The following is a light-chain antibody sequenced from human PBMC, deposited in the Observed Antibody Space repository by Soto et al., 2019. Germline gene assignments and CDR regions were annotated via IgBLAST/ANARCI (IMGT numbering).Light chain of an antibody. Sequence: MSQSPATLSVSPWERVTLSCRASQNIHNHMSWFLQKPGQTPRLLIYDAIIRAPDVPARFSGSWSGTEFTLTISSLEPEDFAVYYCQQRSNWPITFGQGTRLEIK. CDR1: QNIHNH. V-gene: IGKV3-11*01. J-gene: IGKJ5*01. CDR3: QQRSNWPIT. CDR2: DAI.